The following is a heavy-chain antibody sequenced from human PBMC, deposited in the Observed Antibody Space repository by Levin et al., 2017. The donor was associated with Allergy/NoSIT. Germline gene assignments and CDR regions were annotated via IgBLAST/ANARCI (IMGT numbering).Heavy chain of an antibody. CDR3: ASSGGSGAYIYYFYAMDV. Sequence: GESLKISCAASGFTFSSYAMHWVRQAPGKGMEWVSTISFDGSNKFYGDSVKGRFTISRDNSKGMLSLQMNSLRAEDTDVYYCASSGGSGAYIYYFYAMDVWGQGTTVTVSS. D-gene: IGHD3-10*01. J-gene: IGHJ6*02. CDR1: GFTFSSYA. CDR2: ISFDGSNK. V-gene: IGHV3-33*05.